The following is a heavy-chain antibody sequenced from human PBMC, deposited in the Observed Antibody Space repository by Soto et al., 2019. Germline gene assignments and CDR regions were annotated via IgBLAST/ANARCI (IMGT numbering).Heavy chain of an antibody. D-gene: IGHD6-19*01. Sequence: VHLLASGGGVAQPGGSLRLSCVGSGFTFSNFGIHWVRQAPGKGLEWLAVVSYDEVNKFYADSVRGRFTISRDNSKDTVYLQINSLRRDDTAMYFCAKVMTEYSGVAIDHWGQGTLVTVSS. CDR2: VSYDEVNK. CDR3: AKVMTEYSGVAIDH. V-gene: IGHV3-30*18. J-gene: IGHJ4*02. CDR1: GFTFSNFG.